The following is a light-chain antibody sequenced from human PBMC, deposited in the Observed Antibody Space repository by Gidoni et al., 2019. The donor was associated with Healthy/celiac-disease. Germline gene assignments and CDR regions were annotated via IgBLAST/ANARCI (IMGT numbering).Light chain of an antibody. CDR3: MQALQTPLT. Sequence: MGMTHSPLSRPVTPGEPASISCRSSQSLLHSNVYNYLDWYLQKPGQSPQLLIYLGSNRASGVPDRFSGSGSGTDFTLKISRVEAEDVGVYYCMQALQTPLTFGGGTKVEIK. CDR2: LGS. V-gene: IGKV2-28*01. CDR1: QSLLHSNVYNY. J-gene: IGKJ4*01.